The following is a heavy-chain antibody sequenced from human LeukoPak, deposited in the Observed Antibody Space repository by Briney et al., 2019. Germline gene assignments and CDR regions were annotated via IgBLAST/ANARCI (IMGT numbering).Heavy chain of an antibody. CDR1: GFTFISSG. CDR2: IDYDGTDK. V-gene: IGHV3-30*02. J-gene: IGHJ4*02. CDR3: TNFDH. Sequence: GGSLRLSCTASGFTFISSGMQWVRQGPGEGLAWVSFIDYDGTDKYYADSVKGRFTISRDNSKNTLYLQMNNLRAEDTAVYYCTNFDHWGQGTLLTVSS.